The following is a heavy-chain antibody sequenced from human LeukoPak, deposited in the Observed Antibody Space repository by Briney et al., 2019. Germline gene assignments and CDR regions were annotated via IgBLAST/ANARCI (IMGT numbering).Heavy chain of an antibody. CDR3: AKDGFGGYSAFDI. D-gene: IGHD3-16*01. Sequence: ETLSLTCAVYGGSFSGYYWSWIRQAPGKGLEWVSAISGSGGSTYYADSVKGRFTISRDNSKNTLYLQMDSLRAEDTAVYYCAKDGFGGYSAFDIWGQGTMVTVSS. V-gene: IGHV3-23*01. CDR1: GGSFSGYY. J-gene: IGHJ3*02. CDR2: ISGSGGST.